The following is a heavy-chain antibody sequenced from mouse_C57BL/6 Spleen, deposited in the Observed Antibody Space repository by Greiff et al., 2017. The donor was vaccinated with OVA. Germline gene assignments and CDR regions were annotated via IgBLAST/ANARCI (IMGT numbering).Heavy chain of an antibody. CDR3: ASSGDGDY. D-gene: IGHD3-1*01. Sequence: VQLQQSGPELVKPGASVKISCKASGYAFSSSWMNWVKQRPGKGLEWIGRIYPGDGDTNYNGKFKGKATLTADKSSSTAFMPLSSLTSENSALYFCASSGDGDYWGQGTTLTVSS. CDR2: IYPGDGDT. J-gene: IGHJ2*01. CDR1: GYAFSSSW. V-gene: IGHV1-82*01.